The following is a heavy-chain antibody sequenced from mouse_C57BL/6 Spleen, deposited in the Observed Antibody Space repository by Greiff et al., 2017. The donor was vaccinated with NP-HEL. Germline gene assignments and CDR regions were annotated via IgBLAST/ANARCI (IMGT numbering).Heavy chain of an antibody. Sequence: VQLQQSGAELVKPGASVKISCKASGYAFSSYWMNWVKQRPGKGLEWIGQIYPGDGDINYNGKFKGKATLTADKSSSTAYMQLSSLTSEDSAVYFCARGNYGSSSWYFDVWGTGTTVTVSS. CDR3: ARGNYGSSSWYFDV. CDR2: IYPGDGDI. J-gene: IGHJ1*03. D-gene: IGHD1-1*01. CDR1: GYAFSSYW. V-gene: IGHV1-80*01.